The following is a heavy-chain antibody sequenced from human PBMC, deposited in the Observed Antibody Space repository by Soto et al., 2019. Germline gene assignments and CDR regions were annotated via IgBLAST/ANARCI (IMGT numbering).Heavy chain of an antibody. J-gene: IGHJ5*02. V-gene: IGHV4-4*07. CDR3: VRDGTKTLRDWFDP. CDR2: IYATGTT. CDR1: GTSISGFY. Sequence: SETLSLTCTVSGTSISGFYWSWIRKSAGKGLEWIGRIYATGTTDYNPSLKSRVMMSVDTSKKQFSLKWRSVTAADTAVYYCVRDGTKTLRDWFDPWGQGISVTVS. D-gene: IGHD1-1*01.